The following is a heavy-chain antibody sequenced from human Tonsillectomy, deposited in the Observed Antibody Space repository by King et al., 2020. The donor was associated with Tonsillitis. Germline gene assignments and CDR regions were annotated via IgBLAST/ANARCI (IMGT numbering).Heavy chain of an antibody. J-gene: IGHJ4*02. D-gene: IGHD3-3*01. V-gene: IGHV3-9*01. CDR1: GFTFDDNA. CDR3: AKDPRSDLRYYFDY. CDR2: ISWNSGSI. Sequence: VQLVESGGGLVQPGRSLRLSCAASGFTFDDNAMHWVRQAPGKGLEWVSGISWNSGSIVYADSVKGRFTISRDNAKNSLYLQMNSLRAEDTALYYCAKDPRSDLRYYFDYWGQGTLVTVSS.